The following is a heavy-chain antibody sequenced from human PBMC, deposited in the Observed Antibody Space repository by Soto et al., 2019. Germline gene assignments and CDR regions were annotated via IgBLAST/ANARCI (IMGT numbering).Heavy chain of an antibody. CDR2: ISGSGGST. CDR3: AKDRGTNYDILTGYYPWSPDGVAFDY. Sequence: GGSLRLSCAASGFTFSSYAMSWVRQAPGKGLEWVSAISGSGGSTYYADSVKGRFTISRDNSKNTLYLQMNSLRAEDTAVYYCAKDRGTNYDILTGYYPWSPDGVAFDYWGQGTLVTVSS. D-gene: IGHD3-9*01. CDR1: GFTFSSYA. J-gene: IGHJ4*02. V-gene: IGHV3-23*01.